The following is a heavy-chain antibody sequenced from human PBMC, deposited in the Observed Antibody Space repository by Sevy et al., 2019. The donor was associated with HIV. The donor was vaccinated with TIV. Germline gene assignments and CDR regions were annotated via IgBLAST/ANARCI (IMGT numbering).Heavy chain of an antibody. D-gene: IGHD7-27*01. Sequence: ASVKVSCKASGGTFSSYAISWVRQAPGQGLEWMGGIIPIFGTANYAQKFQGRVTITADESTGTAYMELSSLRSEDTAVYYCAGGGWAATGGDFDYWGQGTLVTVSS. V-gene: IGHV1-69*13. CDR2: IIPIFGTA. CDR1: GGTFSSYA. CDR3: AGGGWAATGGDFDY. J-gene: IGHJ4*02.